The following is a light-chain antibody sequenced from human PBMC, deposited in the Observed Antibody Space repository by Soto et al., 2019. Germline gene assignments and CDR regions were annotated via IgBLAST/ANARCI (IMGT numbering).Light chain of an antibody. CDR2: EDS. CDR1: SSDVGSHNL. Sequence: QSALTQPASVSGSPGQSITISCTGTSSDVGSHNLVSWYQQHPGKAPKIIISEDSKRPSGISNRFSGSKSGNTASLTISGLQAEDEADYYCCSYASGSTWVFGGGTKVTVL. J-gene: IGLJ3*02. V-gene: IGLV2-23*01. CDR3: CSYASGSTWV.